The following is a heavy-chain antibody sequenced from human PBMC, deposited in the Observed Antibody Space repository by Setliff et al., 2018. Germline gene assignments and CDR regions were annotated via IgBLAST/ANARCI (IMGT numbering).Heavy chain of an antibody. J-gene: IGHJ3*02. Sequence: GGSLRLSCAASGFTFSSYAMNWVRQAPGKGLEWISKISPSSSIIAYADSVKGRFTISRDNSKNTLYRQMNSLRAEDTAVYYCAKLVGRIVVVREGDAFDIWGQGTMVTVSS. CDR1: GFTFSSYA. CDR3: AKLVGRIVVVREGDAFDI. CDR2: ISPSSSII. V-gene: IGHV3-23*01. D-gene: IGHD3-22*01.